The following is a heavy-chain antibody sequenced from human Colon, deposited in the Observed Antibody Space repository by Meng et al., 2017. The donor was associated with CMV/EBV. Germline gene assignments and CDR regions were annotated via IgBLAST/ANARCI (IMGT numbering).Heavy chain of an antibody. CDR2: LSGSRTII. CDR1: GFTFSSYS. D-gene: IGHD2-2*01. J-gene: IGHJ4*02. Sequence: GGSLRPSCAASGFTFSSYSMNWVRQAPGKGLEWVAYLSGSRTIIDYADSVKGRFTISRDNAKNSLYLQMNSLRGEDTAVYYCARRYCSSTSCTIDYWGQGTLVTVSS. CDR3: ARRYCSSTSCTIDY. V-gene: IGHV3-48*04.